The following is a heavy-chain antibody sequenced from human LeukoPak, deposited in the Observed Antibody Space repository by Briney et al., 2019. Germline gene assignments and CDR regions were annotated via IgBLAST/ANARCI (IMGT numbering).Heavy chain of an antibody. D-gene: IGHD3-16*01. CDR2: ISSSYGT. CDR3: SRDGGEGGNSAFDI. J-gene: IGHJ3*02. Sequence: GGSLRLSCAASGFTFSSYAFTWVRQTPGKGLEWVSAISSSYGTYYADSVKGRFTISRDNSKHTLYLQMNSLRDEDTAVYHCSRDGGEGGNSAFDIWGQGTMVTVSS. V-gene: IGHV3-23*01. CDR1: GFTFSSYA.